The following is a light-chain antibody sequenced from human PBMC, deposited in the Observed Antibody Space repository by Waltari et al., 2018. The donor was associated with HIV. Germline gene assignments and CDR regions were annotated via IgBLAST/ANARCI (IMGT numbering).Light chain of an antibody. Sequence: DIHLTQSPSSVSASGGDTVTITCRASQSISNWLAWYQQQPGKAPKLLIYAASTLQSGVPSRFSGRGSGTDFTLTITNLQPEDFATYYCQQANSFLTFGGGTKVEIK. CDR1: QSISNW. V-gene: IGKV1D-12*01. CDR2: AAS. CDR3: QQANSFLT. J-gene: IGKJ4*01.